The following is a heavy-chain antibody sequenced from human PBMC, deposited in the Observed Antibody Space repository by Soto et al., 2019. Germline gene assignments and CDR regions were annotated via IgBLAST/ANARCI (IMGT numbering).Heavy chain of an antibody. CDR1: GYTFINYG. V-gene: IGHV1-18*04. J-gene: IGHJ6*02. D-gene: IGHD6-19*01. CDR3: ARLIAVYGMDV. Sequence: QVQLVQSGGEVKKPGASVKVSCKASGYTFINYGISWVRQAPGQGLVWMGWISAYIGNTTYEQKIQGRVTMTTDTSTSTAYLELRSLRSDDTAVYYCARLIAVYGMDVWGQGTTVTVSS. CDR2: ISAYIGNT.